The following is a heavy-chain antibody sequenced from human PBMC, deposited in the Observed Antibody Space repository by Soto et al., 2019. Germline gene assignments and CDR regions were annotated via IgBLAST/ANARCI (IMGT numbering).Heavy chain of an antibody. CDR2: IIPIFGTA. Sequence: ASVKVSCKASGGTFSSYAISWVRQAPGQGLEWMGGIIPIFGTANYAQKFQGRVTITADESTSTAYMEPSSLRSEDTAVYYCARGGSSSWYFGWFDTWGQGTLVTVSS. CDR3: ARGGSSSWYFGWFDT. J-gene: IGHJ5*02. CDR1: GGTFSSYA. V-gene: IGHV1-69*13. D-gene: IGHD6-13*01.